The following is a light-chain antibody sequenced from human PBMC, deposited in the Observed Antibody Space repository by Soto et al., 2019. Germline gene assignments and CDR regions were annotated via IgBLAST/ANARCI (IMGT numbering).Light chain of an antibody. V-gene: IGKV1-5*01. CDR1: QRISIW. Sequence: DIQMTQSPSTLSASVGDRVTITCRASQRISIWLAWYQQKPGKPPKLLIYQASSLQSGVPARFSGSGSGTEFSLTISSLQPDDFATYFCQRYNSYSWTFGQGTKVEIK. CDR2: QAS. J-gene: IGKJ1*01. CDR3: QRYNSYSWT.